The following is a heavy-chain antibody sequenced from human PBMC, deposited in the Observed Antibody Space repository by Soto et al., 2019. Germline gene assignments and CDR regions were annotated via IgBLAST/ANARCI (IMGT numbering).Heavy chain of an antibody. CDR1: GFIFSDYY. D-gene: IGHD3-10*01. Sequence: QVQLVESGGGLVKPGGSLRLSYAASGFIFSDYYMHWIRQAPGKGLEWVSYISSSGDYTNYADSVKGRVTVSRDNAKNSLYLQMSSLRAEDTAVYYCARDRDTMIRGVYQHWGQGTLVTVSS. CDR2: ISSSGDYT. J-gene: IGHJ1*01. CDR3: ARDRDTMIRGVYQH. V-gene: IGHV3-11*05.